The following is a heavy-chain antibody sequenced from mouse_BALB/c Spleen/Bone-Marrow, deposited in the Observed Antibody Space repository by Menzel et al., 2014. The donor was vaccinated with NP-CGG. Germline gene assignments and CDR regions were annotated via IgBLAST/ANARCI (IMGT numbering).Heavy chain of an antibody. D-gene: IGHD2-3*01. Sequence: QVQLQQSGAELVKPGAPVKLSCKASGYTFTSYWMNWVKQRPGRGLEWIGRIDPSDSETHYNQKFKDKATLTVDKSSSTAYIQLGGLTSEDSAVYYCARALGDGYYYAMDYWGQGTSVTVSS. CDR2: IDPSDSET. CDR1: GYTFTSYW. V-gene: IGHV1-69*02. CDR3: ARALGDGYYYAMDY. J-gene: IGHJ4*01.